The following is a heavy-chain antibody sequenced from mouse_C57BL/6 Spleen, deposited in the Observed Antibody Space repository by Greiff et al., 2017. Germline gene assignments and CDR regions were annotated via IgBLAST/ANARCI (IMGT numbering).Heavy chain of an antibody. CDR3: ARLPTGDSSVYGGAMDY. CDR1: GFTFSDYG. Sequence: EVKLMESGGGLVQPGGSLKLSCAASGFTFSDYGMAWVRQAPRKGPEWVAFISNLAYRIYYADTVTGRFTISRENAKNTLYLEMSRLRSEDTAMYYCARLPTGDSSVYGGAMDYWGQGTSVTVSS. D-gene: IGHD3-2*02. CDR2: ISNLAYRI. J-gene: IGHJ4*01. V-gene: IGHV5-15*01.